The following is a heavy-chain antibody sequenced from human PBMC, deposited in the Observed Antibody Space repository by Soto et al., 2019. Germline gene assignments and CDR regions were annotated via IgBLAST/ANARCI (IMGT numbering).Heavy chain of an antibody. CDR2: INAGYGNT. CDR3: ARDTGDGTFDF. CDR1: GYTFSMYA. Sequence: ASVKVSCKASGYTFSMYAMHCVGQSPGQRREWMGWINAGYGNTKSSQKFQDRVTISRDTSASTAYMELTSLRSEDTAVYYCARDTGDGTFDFWGQGTLVTVSS. D-gene: IGHD7-27*01. J-gene: IGHJ4*02. V-gene: IGHV1-3*01.